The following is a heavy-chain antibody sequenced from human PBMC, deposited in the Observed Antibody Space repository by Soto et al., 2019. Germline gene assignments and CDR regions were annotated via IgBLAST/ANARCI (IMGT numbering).Heavy chain of an antibody. CDR1: GFTFSSYP. V-gene: IGHV3-23*01. D-gene: IGHD4-4*01. CDR2: INGSGGIT. J-gene: IGHJ5*02. CDR3: AKHDYSPP. Sequence: EVQLLESGGGLVQPGGSLRFSCAASGFTFSSYPMSWVRQAPGKGLEWVSAINGSGGITYHADSLKGRFTISRDNSKNTLYLQMTSLSAEDTAVYYCAKHDYSPPWGQGTLVTVAS.